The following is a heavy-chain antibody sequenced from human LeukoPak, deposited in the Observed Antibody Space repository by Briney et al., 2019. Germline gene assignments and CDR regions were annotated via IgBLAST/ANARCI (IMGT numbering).Heavy chain of an antibody. J-gene: IGHJ4*02. CDR3: AKSSFSLVATAPDY. CDR2: IWYDGSNK. D-gene: IGHD5-12*01. V-gene: IGHV3-30*02. CDR1: GFTFSSYG. Sequence: PGGSLRLSCAASGFTFSSYGMHWVRQAPGKGLEWVAVIWYDGSNKYYADSVKGRFTISRDNSKNTLYLQMNSLRAEDTAVYYCAKSSFSLVATAPDYWGQGTLVTVSS.